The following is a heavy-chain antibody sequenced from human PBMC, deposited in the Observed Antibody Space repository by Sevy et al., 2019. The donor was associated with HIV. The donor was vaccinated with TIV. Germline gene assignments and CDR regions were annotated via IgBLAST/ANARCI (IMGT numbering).Heavy chain of an antibody. CDR1: GFTFSAYY. V-gene: IGHV3-11*06. Sequence: GGSLRLSCAASGFTFSAYYMTWIRQAPGKGLEWVSYISGAGTYTNYVESVKGRFTISRDNSKNSLYPQMNSLRAEDTAVYFCARSRSNYGDYYFDYWGQGILVTVSS. D-gene: IGHD4-17*01. CDR2: ISGAGTYT. J-gene: IGHJ4*02. CDR3: ARSRSNYGDYYFDY.